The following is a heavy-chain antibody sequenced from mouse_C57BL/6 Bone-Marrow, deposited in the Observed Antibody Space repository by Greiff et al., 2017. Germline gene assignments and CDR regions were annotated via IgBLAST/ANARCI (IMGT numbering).Heavy chain of an antibody. V-gene: IGHV5-17*01. D-gene: IGHD1-1*01. J-gene: IGHJ1*03. Sequence: DVMLVASGGGLVKPGGSLKLSCAASGFTFSDYGMHWVRQAPEKGLEWVAYISSGSSTIYYADTVKGRFTIARDNAKNTLFLQLTSLRSEDTAMYYCARHGSSYWYFDVWGTGTTVTVSS. CDR2: ISSGSSTI. CDR1: GFTFSDYG. CDR3: ARHGSSYWYFDV.